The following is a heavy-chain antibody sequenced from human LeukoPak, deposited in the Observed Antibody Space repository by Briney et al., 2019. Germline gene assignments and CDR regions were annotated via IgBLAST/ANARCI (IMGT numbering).Heavy chain of an antibody. CDR1: GFTFSSYA. V-gene: IGHV3-23*01. D-gene: IGHD1-26*01. J-gene: IGHJ4*02. CDR3: AKDPIFSGSYGVFDY. CDR2: ISGSDNNT. Sequence: PGGSLRLSCAASGFTFSSYAMSWVRQAPGKGLEWVSGISGSDNNTYYPDSVEGRFTISRDNSKNTLYLQMNSLRAGDTAVYYCAKDPIFSGSYGVFDYWGLGTLVTVSS.